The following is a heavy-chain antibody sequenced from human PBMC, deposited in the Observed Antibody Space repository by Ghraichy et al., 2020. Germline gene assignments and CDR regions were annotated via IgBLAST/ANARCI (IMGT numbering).Heavy chain of an antibody. D-gene: IGHD3-22*01. CDR3: ARVLAYYDRSGYFGYYMDV. CDR2: IYYSGST. J-gene: IGHJ6*03. CDR1: GGSISSGDYY. V-gene: IGHV4-30-4*01. Sequence: SETLSLTCTVSGGSISSGDYYWSWIRQPPGKGLEWIGYIYYSGSTYYNPSLKSRVTISVDTSKNQFSLKLSSVTAADTAVYYCARVLAYYDRSGYFGYYMDVWGKGTTVTVSS.